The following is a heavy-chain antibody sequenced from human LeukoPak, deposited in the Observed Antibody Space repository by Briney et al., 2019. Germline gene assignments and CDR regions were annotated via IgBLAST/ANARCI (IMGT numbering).Heavy chain of an antibody. CDR2: ISGSGGST. D-gene: IGHD3-10*01. J-gene: IGHJ4*02. CDR1: GFTFSSYA. Sequence: GGSLRLSCAASGFTFSSYAMSWVRQAPGKGLEWVSAISGSGGSTYYADSVKGRFTISRDNSKNTLYLQMNSLRAEDTAVYYCAKGAREPPNYYGSGNYWALFDYWGQGTLVTVSS. V-gene: IGHV3-23*01. CDR3: AKGAREPPNYYGSGNYWALFDY.